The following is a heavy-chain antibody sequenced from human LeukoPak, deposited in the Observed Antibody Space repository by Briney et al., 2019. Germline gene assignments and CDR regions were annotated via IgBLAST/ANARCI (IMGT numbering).Heavy chain of an antibody. J-gene: IGHJ4*02. CDR3: ASYYPQTYYFDY. D-gene: IGHD3-10*01. Sequence: PSKTLSLTCTVSGGSISSGDYYRRSLRQPPGRGLEWIGYVYYSGSTYYNPSLKSRVTISVDTSKNQFSLKLSSVTAADTAVYYCASYYPQTYYFDYWGQGTLVTVSS. CDR2: VYYSGST. V-gene: IGHV4-30-4*01. CDR1: GGSISSGDYY.